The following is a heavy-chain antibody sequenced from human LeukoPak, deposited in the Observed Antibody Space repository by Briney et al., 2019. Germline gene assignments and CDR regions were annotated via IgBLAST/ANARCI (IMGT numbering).Heavy chain of an antibody. J-gene: IGHJ4*02. CDR3: AKGHLYHCGGGSCYFDY. V-gene: IGHV3-23*01. CDR2: ISGSGGST. Sequence: PGGSLRLSCAASGFTFSSYAMSWVRQAPGKGLEWVSAISGSGGSTYSADSVTDRFTISRDNSKNTLYLQLNSLRAEDTAVYYCAKGHLYHCGGGSCYFDYWGQGTLVTVSS. D-gene: IGHD2-15*01. CDR1: GFTFSSYA.